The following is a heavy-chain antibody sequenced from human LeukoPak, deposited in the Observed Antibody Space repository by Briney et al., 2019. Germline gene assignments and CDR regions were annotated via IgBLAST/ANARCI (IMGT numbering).Heavy chain of an antibody. D-gene: IGHD6-13*01. V-gene: IGHV3-30*02. Sequence: GGSLRLSCAASGLTFSNYGMHWVRQAPGKGLEWVAFIRYDGSNKYYADSVKGRFTISRDNSKNTLFLQMNSLRTGDTAVYYRAKKSSDSSSWLSLEYFQHWGQGTLVTVSS. J-gene: IGHJ1*01. CDR3: AKKSSDSSSWLSLEYFQH. CDR1: GLTFSNYG. CDR2: IRYDGSNK.